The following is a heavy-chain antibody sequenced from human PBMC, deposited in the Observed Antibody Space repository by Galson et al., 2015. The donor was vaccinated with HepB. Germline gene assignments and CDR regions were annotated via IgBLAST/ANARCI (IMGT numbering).Heavy chain of an antibody. CDR3: ARDNGEIQPRDFDY. Sequence: SLRLSCAASGFTFSSYSMNWVRQAPGKGLEWVSSISSSSSYIYYADSVKGRFTISRDNAKNSLYLQMNSLRAEDTAVYYCARDNGEIQPRDFDYWGQGTLVTVSS. CDR1: GFTFSSYS. D-gene: IGHD5-18*01. CDR2: ISSSSSYI. V-gene: IGHV3-21*01. J-gene: IGHJ4*02.